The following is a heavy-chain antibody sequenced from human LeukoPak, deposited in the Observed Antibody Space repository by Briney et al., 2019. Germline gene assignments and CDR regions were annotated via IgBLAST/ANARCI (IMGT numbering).Heavy chain of an antibody. CDR1: GFTFSSYA. V-gene: IGHV3-23*01. J-gene: IGHJ4*02. CDR3: AKVDYSSSWYFVY. D-gene: IGHD6-13*01. CDR2: ISGSGGST. Sequence: PGGSLRLSCAASGFTFSSYAMSWVRQAPGKGLEGVSAISGSGGSTYYADSVKGRFTISRDNSKNTLYLQMNSLRAEDTAVYYCAKVDYSSSWYFVYWGQGTLVTVSS.